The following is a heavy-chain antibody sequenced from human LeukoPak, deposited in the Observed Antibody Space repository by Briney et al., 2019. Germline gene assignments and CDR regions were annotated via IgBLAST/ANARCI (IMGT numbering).Heavy chain of an antibody. J-gene: IGHJ3*02. D-gene: IGHD3-22*01. Sequence: SETLSLTCTVSGGSISSGDDYWSWIRQPPGKGLEWIGYIYYSGSTYYNPSLKSRVTISVDMSKNQFSLKLSSVTAADTAVYYCVRVPDSSGYGAFDIWGQGTMVTVSS. CDR2: IYYSGST. V-gene: IGHV4-30-4*01. CDR1: GGSISSGDDY. CDR3: VRVPDSSGYGAFDI.